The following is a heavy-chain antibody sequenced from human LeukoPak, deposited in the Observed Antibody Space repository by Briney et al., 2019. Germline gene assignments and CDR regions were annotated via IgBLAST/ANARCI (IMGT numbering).Heavy chain of an antibody. J-gene: IGHJ4*02. CDR1: GFNFYNYD. CDR2: ISRDGKRE. Sequence: GRSLRLSCAASGFNFYNYDIQWVRQAPGKGLEWLATISRDGKREFYTDSLKGRFTISRDNSKNTLYLQMNSLGAEDTAVYYCAKGEYPYYFDYWGQGTLVTVSS. D-gene: IGHD3-10*01. CDR3: AKGEYPYYFDY. V-gene: IGHV3-30*04.